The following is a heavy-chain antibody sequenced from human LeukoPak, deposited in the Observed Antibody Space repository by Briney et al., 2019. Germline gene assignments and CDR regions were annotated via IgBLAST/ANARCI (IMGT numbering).Heavy chain of an antibody. V-gene: IGHV4-34*01. CDR2: INHSGST. Sequence: SETLSLTCAVYGRSFSGYYWSWIRQPPGKGLEWIGEINHSGSTNYNPSLKSRVTISVDTSKNQFSLKLSSVTAADTAVYYCASLVVRSQWGQGTLVTVSS. CDR1: GRSFSGYY. D-gene: IGHD3-22*01. CDR3: ASLVVRSQ. J-gene: IGHJ4*02.